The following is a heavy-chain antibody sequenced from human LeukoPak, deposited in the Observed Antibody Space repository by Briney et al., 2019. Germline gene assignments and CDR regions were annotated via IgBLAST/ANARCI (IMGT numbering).Heavy chain of an antibody. CDR3: ATDYYTSMAY. V-gene: IGHV3-74*01. D-gene: IGHD5-18*01. CDR1: GFSFSSPW. J-gene: IGHJ4*02. CDR2: ISSDGTIT. Sequence: GGSLRLSCAASGFSFSSPWMHWVRQAPGKGLVWVSRISSDGTITRNADSVKGRFTISRDNAKNTLYLQINSLRAEDTAVYYCATDYYTSMAYWGQGTLVTVSS.